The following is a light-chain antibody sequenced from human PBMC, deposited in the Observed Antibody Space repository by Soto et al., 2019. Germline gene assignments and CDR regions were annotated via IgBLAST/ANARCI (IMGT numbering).Light chain of an antibody. CDR2: DVI. J-gene: IGLJ1*01. CDR3: RSYARRYTYYV. CDR1: SSDVGGYND. V-gene: IGLV2-11*01. Sequence: VTISCTGTSSDVGGYNDVSWYQQHPGKAPRRMIDDVIKRPSGVPARFPXXKPXXXXXXXXXXXXXXDEADYYCRSYARRYTYYVFVSGTQLT.